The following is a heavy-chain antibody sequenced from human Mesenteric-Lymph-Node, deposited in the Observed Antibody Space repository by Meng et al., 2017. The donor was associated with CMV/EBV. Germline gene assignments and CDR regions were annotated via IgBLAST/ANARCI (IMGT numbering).Heavy chain of an antibody. J-gene: IGHJ4*02. CDR1: GFTFSSYA. V-gene: IGHV3-30-3*01. Sequence: GESLKISCAASGFTFSSYAMHWVRQAPGKGLEWVAVISYDGSNKYYADSVKGRFTISRDNARNSLYLQMNSLRAEDTALYYCAKDVEGFLQQAFDYWGQGTLVTVSS. CDR2: ISYDGSNK. D-gene: IGHD3-3*01. CDR3: AKDVEGFLQQAFDY.